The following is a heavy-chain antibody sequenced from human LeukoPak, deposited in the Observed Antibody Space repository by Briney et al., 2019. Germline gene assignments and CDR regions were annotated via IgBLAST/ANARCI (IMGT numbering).Heavy chain of an antibody. V-gene: IGHV3-23*01. CDR2: ISASGGSR. CDR1: GFTFSYYV. D-gene: IGHD4-17*01. CDR3: AQDRGATVTTFVN. J-gene: IGHJ4*02. Sequence: GGSLRLSCAASGFTFSYYVMRWVRQAPGQGLEWVSGISASGGSRYYADSVKGRFTISRDNSKNTVYLQMNSLRVEDTAIYYCAQDRGATVTTFVNWGQGTLVTVSS.